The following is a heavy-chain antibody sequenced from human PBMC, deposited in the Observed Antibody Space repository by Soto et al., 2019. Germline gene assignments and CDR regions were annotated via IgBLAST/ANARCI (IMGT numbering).Heavy chain of an antibody. Sequence: QVQLVQSGAEVKKPGASVKVSCKASGYTFTSYDINWVRQATGQGLEWMGWMNPNSGNTGYAQKFEGRVTMTKNTSINTEYMELSSLRSNDPAVYYCARRKISIAYHLLNYYYYYMDVGGKGTTVTV. D-gene: IGHD2-2*01. CDR1: GYTFTSYD. CDR2: MNPNSGNT. J-gene: IGHJ6*03. V-gene: IGHV1-8*01. CDR3: ARRKISIAYHLLNYYYYYMDV.